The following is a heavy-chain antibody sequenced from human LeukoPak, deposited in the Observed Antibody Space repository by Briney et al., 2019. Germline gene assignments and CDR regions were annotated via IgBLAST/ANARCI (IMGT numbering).Heavy chain of an antibody. J-gene: IGHJ6*03. CDR3: AREAQQLVDLYYYYYYMDV. V-gene: IGHV3-48*02. Sequence: GGSLRLSCAASGFTFSSYSMNWVRQAPGKGLEGVSYISSSSSTIYYADSVKGRFTISRDNAKNSLYLQMNSLRDEDTAVYYCAREAQQLVDLYYYYYYMDVWGKGTTVTVSS. D-gene: IGHD6-13*01. CDR2: ISSSSSTI. CDR1: GFTFSSYS.